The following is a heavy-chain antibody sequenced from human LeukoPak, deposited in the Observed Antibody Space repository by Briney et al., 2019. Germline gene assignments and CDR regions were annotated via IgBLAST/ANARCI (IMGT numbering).Heavy chain of an antibody. Sequence: PGGSLRLSCGASGFTFSSYSMNWVRQAPGKGLEWVSSISSSSSYIYYADSVKGRFTISRDNAKNSLYLHMNSLRAEDTAVYYCAKAGPGFGFDYWGQGTLVTVSS. CDR3: AKAGPGFGFDY. CDR1: GFTFSSYS. V-gene: IGHV3-21*01. J-gene: IGHJ4*02. D-gene: IGHD3-10*01. CDR2: ISSSSSYI.